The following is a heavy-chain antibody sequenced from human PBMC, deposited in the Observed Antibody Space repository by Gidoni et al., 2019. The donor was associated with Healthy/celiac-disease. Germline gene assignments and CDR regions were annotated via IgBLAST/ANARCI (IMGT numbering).Heavy chain of an antibody. J-gene: IGHJ1*01. V-gene: IGHV3-9*01. CDR3: ARSYYDFWSGYLYFQH. D-gene: IGHD3-3*01. CDR2: ISWNSGSI. Sequence: EVQLVESGGGLVQPGRSLSLSCADSGFTFDDYAMHWVRQAPGKGLEWVSGISWNSGSIGYADSVKGRFTISRDNAKNSLYLQMNSLRAEDTALYYCARSYYDFWSGYLYFQHWGQGTLVTVSS. CDR1: GFTFDDYA.